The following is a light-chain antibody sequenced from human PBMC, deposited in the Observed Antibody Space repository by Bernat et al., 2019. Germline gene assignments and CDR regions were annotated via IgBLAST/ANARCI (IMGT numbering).Light chain of an antibody. V-gene: IGLV3-25*02. CDR1: ALPKQF. Sequence: SYQLTQTPSVSVSPGQTARITCSGDALPKQFAYWYQKTPGQAPVLLIYKDTERPSGIPERFSGSSSGTTATLTITGVQAEDEAEYYCKSSDRISSYIVFFGGGPKLTVL. CDR3: KSSDRISSYIVF. CDR2: KDT. J-gene: IGLJ2*01.